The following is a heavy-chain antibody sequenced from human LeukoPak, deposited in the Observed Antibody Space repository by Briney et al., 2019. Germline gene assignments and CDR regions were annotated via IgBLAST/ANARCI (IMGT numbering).Heavy chain of an antibody. CDR1: GFTFSSYW. J-gene: IGHJ5*02. V-gene: IGHV3-74*01. CDR3: ATSPAGPDWFDP. CDR2: INGDGSIT. Sequence: PGGSLRLSCAASGFTFSSYWMHWVRQAPGKGLVWVSRINGDGSITSYADSVKGRFTISRDNAKNTLHLQMNSLRAEDTAVYYCATSPAGPDWFDPWGQGTLVTVSS.